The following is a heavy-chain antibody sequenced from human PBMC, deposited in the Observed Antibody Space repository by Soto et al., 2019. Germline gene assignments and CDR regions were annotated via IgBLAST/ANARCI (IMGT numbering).Heavy chain of an antibody. J-gene: IGHJ4*02. CDR3: ARHEGGAAADRPLDY. Sequence: QLRLQESGPGLVKSSETLSLTCTISGGSVRSSSYYWGWIRQPPGKGLEWIASIYYSGRTHNNPALKSRVTMSIDTYTNQFSLKRNSVTAADTAVYYGARHEGGAAADRPLDYWGQGTLVTVSS. D-gene: IGHD6-13*01. CDR1: GGSVRSSSYY. V-gene: IGHV4-39*01. CDR2: IYYSGRT.